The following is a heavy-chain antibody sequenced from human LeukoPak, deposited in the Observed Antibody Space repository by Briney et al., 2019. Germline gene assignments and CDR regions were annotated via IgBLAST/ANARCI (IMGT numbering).Heavy chain of an antibody. D-gene: IGHD2/OR15-2a*01. V-gene: IGHV3-21*01. CDR1: EFSFSTYS. CDR3: ADNYNCDSSTFYY. Sequence: GGSLRLSCAASEFSFSTYSMTWVRQAPGKGLEWVSTMTRSSTYYAHSVKGRFTVSTDNAKNSLYLQMNSLRADDTAVYYCADNYNCDSSTFYYLGQGTLVTVSS. J-gene: IGHJ4*02. CDR2: MTRSSTY.